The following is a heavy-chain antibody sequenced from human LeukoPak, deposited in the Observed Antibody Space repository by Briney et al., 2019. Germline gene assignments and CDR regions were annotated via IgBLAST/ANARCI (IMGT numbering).Heavy chain of an antibody. CDR3: ARDLGARTNNWFAAVGWFDP. V-gene: IGHV3-21*04. CDR2: ISSSSSYI. CDR1: GFTFSSYS. J-gene: IGHJ5*02. Sequence: NTGGSLRLSCAASGFTFSSYSMNWVRQAPGKGLEWVSSISSSSSYIYYADSVKGRFTISRDNAKNSLYLQMNSLRAEDTAVYYCARDLGARTNNWFAAVGWFDPWGQGTLVTVSS. D-gene: IGHD1-1*01.